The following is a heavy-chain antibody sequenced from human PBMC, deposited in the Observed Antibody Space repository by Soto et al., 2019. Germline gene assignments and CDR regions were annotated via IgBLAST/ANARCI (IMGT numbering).Heavy chain of an antibody. J-gene: IGHJ6*03. CDR3: ARVLESTWGDHYYMDV. D-gene: IGHD3-16*01. Sequence: GGSLRLSCADSGFILSDYYMSWIRQAPGKGLEWVSYISSSGTTIYYADSVKGRFTISRDNAKNSLYLQMNSLRAEDTAVYYCARVLESTWGDHYYMDVWGKGTTVTVSS. V-gene: IGHV3-11*01. CDR1: GFILSDYY. CDR2: ISSSGTTI.